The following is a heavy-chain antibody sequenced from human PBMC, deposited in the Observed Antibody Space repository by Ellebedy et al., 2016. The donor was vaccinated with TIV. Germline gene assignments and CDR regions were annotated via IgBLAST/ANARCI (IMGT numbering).Heavy chain of an antibody. CDR1: GYTFTSYD. CDR2: MNPNSGNT. D-gene: IGHD2-2*01. J-gene: IGHJ6*02. Sequence: ASVKVSXXASGYTFTSYDINWVRQATGQGLEWMGWMNPNSGNTGYAQKFQGRVTMTRNTSISTAYMELSSLRSEDTAVYYCARGGWVVPAAHISYYYYYGMDVWGQGTTVTVSS. V-gene: IGHV1-8*01. CDR3: ARGGWVVPAAHISYYYYYGMDV.